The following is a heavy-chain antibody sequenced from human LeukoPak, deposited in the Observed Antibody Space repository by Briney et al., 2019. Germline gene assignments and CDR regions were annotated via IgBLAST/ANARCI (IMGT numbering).Heavy chain of an antibody. CDR1: GFTFGDYA. D-gene: IGHD6-13*01. CDR3: TRDSYSSSWYPDYFDY. V-gene: IGHV3-49*03. J-gene: IGHJ4*02. CDR2: IRSKAYGGTT. Sequence: GGSLRLSCTASGFTFGDYAMSWFRQAPGKGLEWVGFIRSKAYGGTTEYAASVKGRFTISRDDSISIAYLQMNSLKTEDTAVYYCTRDSYSSSWYPDYFDYWGQGTLVTVSS.